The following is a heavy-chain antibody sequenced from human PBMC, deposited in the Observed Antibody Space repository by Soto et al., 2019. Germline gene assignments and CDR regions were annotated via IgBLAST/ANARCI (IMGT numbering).Heavy chain of an antibody. CDR2: IKSKTDGGTT. D-gene: IGHD3-22*01. CDR1: GFTFSNAW. Sequence: GGSLRLSCAASGFTFSNAWINWVRQAPGKGLEWVGRIKSKTDGGTTDFAAPVKGRFTISRDDSKNTLYLQMDSLKTEDTAVYLCTTFRYFYDSSGYYLWDFWGQGTLVTVSS. J-gene: IGHJ4*02. V-gene: IGHV3-15*07. CDR3: TTFRYFYDSSGYYLWDF.